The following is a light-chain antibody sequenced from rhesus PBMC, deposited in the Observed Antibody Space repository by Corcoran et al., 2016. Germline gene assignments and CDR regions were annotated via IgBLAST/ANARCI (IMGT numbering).Light chain of an antibody. Sequence: DIQMTQSPSSLSASVGDTVTITCRASQSFSSSLAWYQQKPGKAPKLLIYSASSLQSVVPSRFSGSKSGTYFTLTISSLQPEDIASYYCQQYYSYPFTFGPGTKLDIK. V-gene: IGKV1-46*01. CDR2: SAS. CDR3: QQYYSYPFT. CDR1: QSFSSS. J-gene: IGKJ3*01.